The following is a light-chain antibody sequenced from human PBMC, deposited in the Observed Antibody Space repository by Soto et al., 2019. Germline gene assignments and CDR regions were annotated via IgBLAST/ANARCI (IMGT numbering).Light chain of an antibody. Sequence: EIVLTQSPGTLSLSPGERATLSCRASHRVSGNSLAWYQQKPGQPPRLLIYGTSRRATGVPDRFSASGSGTHFTLNISRLEAGDFAVYYCQQYGLLPPCTFGQGTKV. CDR1: HRVSGNS. CDR3: QQYGLLPPCT. CDR2: GTS. J-gene: IGKJ1*01. V-gene: IGKV3-20*01.